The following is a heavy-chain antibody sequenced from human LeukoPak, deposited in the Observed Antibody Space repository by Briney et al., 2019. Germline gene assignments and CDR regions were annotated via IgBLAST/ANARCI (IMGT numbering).Heavy chain of an antibody. V-gene: IGHV3-21*01. CDR3: ARRIVAANDAFDI. CDR1: GFTFSSYS. J-gene: IGHJ3*02. CDR2: ISSSSSYI. Sequence: NPGGSLRLSCAASGFTFSSYSMNCVRQAPGKGLECVSSISSSSSYIYYADSVKGRFTTSTDNAKKSLYLQMHRLPAADKAVHYCARRIVAANDAFDIWGQGTMVTVSS. D-gene: IGHD6-13*01.